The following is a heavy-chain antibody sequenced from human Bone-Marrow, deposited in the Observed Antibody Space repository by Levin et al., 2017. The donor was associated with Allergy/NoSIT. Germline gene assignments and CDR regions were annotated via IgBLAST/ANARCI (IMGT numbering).Heavy chain of an antibody. V-gene: IGHV3-53*01. Sequence: GGSLRLSCAASGFSVINNYMSWVRQAPGKGLEWLALISSDGTTSYTDSVRGRLTISRDNSRNKVYLQINSLRAEDTAVYYCARDTHARDRADYWGQGTLVIVSS. CDR2: ISSDGTT. CDR3: ARDTHARDRADY. CDR1: GFSVINNY. J-gene: IGHJ4*02.